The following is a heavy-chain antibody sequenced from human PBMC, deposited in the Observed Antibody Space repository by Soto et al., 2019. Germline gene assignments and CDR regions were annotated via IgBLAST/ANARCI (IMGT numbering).Heavy chain of an antibody. CDR2: ILVGSGQT. D-gene: IGHD3-22*01. CDR1: FATFTIST. CDR3: AAISSGYYRVFDY. Sequence: SVKVSFQASFATFTISTVNWGRQARGQPPEWIGWILVGSGQTNYAQKFQGRVAITRDMSTYTAYLELNSLRSDDTAVYYCAAISSGYYRVFDYWGQGTLVTVSS. J-gene: IGHJ4*02. V-gene: IGHV1-58*01.